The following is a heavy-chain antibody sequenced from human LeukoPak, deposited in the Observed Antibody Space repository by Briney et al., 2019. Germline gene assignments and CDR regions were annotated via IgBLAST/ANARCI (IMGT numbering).Heavy chain of an antibody. CDR3: ARSGGPVAGYFDY. Sequence: SETLSLTCTVSGYSISNGYYWGWIRQPPGKGLEWIGSIYYSGSTYYNPSLKSRVTISVDTSKNQFSLKLSSVTAADTAVYYCARSGGPVAGYFDYWGQGTLVTVSS. D-gene: IGHD6-19*01. J-gene: IGHJ4*02. CDR1: GYSISNGYY. CDR2: IYYSGST. V-gene: IGHV4-38-2*02.